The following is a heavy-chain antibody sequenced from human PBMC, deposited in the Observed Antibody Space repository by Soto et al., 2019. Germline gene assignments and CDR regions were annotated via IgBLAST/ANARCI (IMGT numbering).Heavy chain of an antibody. CDR2: SIPTFGTT. D-gene: IGHD3-22*01. CDR1: GGLLSSYA. CDR3: ARGINDYYDCTGPSWDDAFDI. Sequence: QVQLVQSGAEVKRPGSSVKVSCKTSGGLLSSYAISWVRQAPGQGLEWMGGSIPTFGTTVYAQNFQGRVSITADRSTGTAYLELRGLRSQDTAVYYCARGINDYYDCTGPSWDDAFDIWGQGTMVTVSS. V-gene: IGHV1-69*06. J-gene: IGHJ3*02.